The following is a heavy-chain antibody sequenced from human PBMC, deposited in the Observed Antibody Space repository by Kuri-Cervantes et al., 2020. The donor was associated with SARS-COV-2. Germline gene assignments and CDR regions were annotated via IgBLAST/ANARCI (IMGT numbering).Heavy chain of an antibody. V-gene: IGHV4-34*01. D-gene: IGHD5-18*01. CDR3: ARDGGLHEGYSYGYIDY. CDR1: GGSFSGYY. CDR2: IYHSGST. Sequence: SETLSLTCAVYGGSFSGYYWSWIRQPPGKGLEWIGSIYHSGSTYYNPSLKSRVTISVDTSKNQFSLKLSSVTAADTAVYYCARDGGLHEGYSYGYIDYWGQGALVTVSS. J-gene: IGHJ4*02.